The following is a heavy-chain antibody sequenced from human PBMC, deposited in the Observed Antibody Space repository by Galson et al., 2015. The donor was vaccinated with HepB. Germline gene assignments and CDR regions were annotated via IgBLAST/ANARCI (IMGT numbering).Heavy chain of an antibody. CDR3: ARFEGVVLVYYYYYGMDV. D-gene: IGHD3-3*01. CDR1: GFTFSSYS. J-gene: IGHJ6*02. Sequence: SLRLSCAASGFTFSSYSMNWVRQAPGKGLEWVSSISSSSSYIYYADSVKGRFTISRDNAKNSLYLQMNSLRAEDTAVYYCARFEGVVLVYYYYYGMDVWGQGTTVTVSS. V-gene: IGHV3-21*01. CDR2: ISSSSSYI.